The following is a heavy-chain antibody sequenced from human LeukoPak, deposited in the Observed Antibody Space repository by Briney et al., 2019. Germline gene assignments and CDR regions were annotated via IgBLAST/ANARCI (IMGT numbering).Heavy chain of an antibody. J-gene: IGHJ6*02. CDR1: GFSFSNNG. Sequence: GRSLRLSCAASGFSFSNNGIHWVRQAPGKGLEWVAFIQSNGNPKYYADSVRGRFTTSRDNSKKTCYLQMDSLRVEDTAVYYCAREASTEIIGGMDVRGQGTTVTVTS. CDR3: AREASTEIIGGMDV. V-gene: IGHV3-33*01. CDR2: IQSNGNPK. D-gene: IGHD2-8*02.